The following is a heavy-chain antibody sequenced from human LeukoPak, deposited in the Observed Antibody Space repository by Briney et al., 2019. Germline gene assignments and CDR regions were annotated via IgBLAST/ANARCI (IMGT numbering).Heavy chain of an antibody. CDR1: GYTFTSYG. J-gene: IGHJ5*02. V-gene: IGHV1-18*01. CDR2: ISAYNGNT. Sequence: ASVKVSCKASGYTFTSYGISWVRQAPGQGLEWMGWISAYNGNTNYAQKLQGRVTMTTDTSTSTAYMELRSLRSDDTAVYYCARDSGRYGSGSSAFDPWGQGTLVTVFS. D-gene: IGHD3-10*01. CDR3: ARDSGRYGSGSSAFDP.